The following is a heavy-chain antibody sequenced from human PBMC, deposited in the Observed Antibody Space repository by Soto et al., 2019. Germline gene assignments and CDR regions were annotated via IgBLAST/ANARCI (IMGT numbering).Heavy chain of an antibody. CDR1: GFTFSSYA. CDR3: AKGTSYYDSSALDY. Sequence: PGGSLRLSCAASGFTFSSYAMSWVRQAPGKGLEWVSAISGSGGSTYYADSVKGRFTISRDNSKNTLYLQMNSLRAEDTAVYYCAKGTSYYDSSALDYWGQGTLVTVSS. CDR2: ISGSGGST. V-gene: IGHV3-23*01. J-gene: IGHJ4*02. D-gene: IGHD3-22*01.